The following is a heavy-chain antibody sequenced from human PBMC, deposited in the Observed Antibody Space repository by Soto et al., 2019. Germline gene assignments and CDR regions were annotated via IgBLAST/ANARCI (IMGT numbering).Heavy chain of an antibody. CDR3: ARGRYGDY. D-gene: IGHD1-1*01. CDR2: ISAHNGNT. Sequence: QVHLVQSGAEVKKPGASVKVSCKGSGYAFTTYGITWVRQAPGQGVEWMGWISAHNGNTNYAQKLQGRVTVTRDTSTNTSYMELRSLRSDDTAVYYCARGRYGDYWGQGALVTVSS. V-gene: IGHV1-18*01. J-gene: IGHJ4*02. CDR1: GYAFTTYG.